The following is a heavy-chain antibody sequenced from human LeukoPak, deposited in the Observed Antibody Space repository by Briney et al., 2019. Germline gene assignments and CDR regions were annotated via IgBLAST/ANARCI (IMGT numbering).Heavy chain of an antibody. J-gene: IGHJ4*02. Sequence: GKGLEWIGNIFYSGSTYYNPSLKSRVTISLDSSKNQFSLKLTSVTAADTAVYYCAAEEHDYWGQGILVTVSS. D-gene: IGHD1-1*01. CDR3: AAEEHDY. CDR2: IFYSGST. V-gene: IGHV4-39*01.